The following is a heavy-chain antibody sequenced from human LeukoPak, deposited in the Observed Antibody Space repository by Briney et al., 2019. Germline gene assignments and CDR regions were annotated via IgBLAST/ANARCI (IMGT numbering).Heavy chain of an antibody. V-gene: IGHV3-74*01. CDR3: ARDPTSGTLYYFDY. CDR2: INPDGSTT. D-gene: IGHD1-26*01. CDR1: GFTFSRYW. J-gene: IGHJ4*02. Sequence: GESLRLSCAASGFTFSRYWIHWVRQTPGKGLEWVSRINPDGSTTTYADSVKGRFTISRDNAKNTVYLQMNSLRAEDTAVYYCARDPTSGTLYYFDYWGQGTLVTVSS.